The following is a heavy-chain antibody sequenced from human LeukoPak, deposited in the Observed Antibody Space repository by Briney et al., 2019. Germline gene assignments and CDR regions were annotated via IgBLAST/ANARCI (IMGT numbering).Heavy chain of an antibody. CDR2: INPNSGGT. CDR3: ARGYYGSGSYYNVGLFDP. Sequence: ASVKVSCKASGYTFTGYYMHWVRQAPGQGLEWMGWINPNSGGTNYAQKFQGWVTMTRDTSISTAYMELSRLRSDDTAVYYCARGYYGSGSYYNVGLFDPWGQGTLVTVSS. D-gene: IGHD3-10*01. J-gene: IGHJ5*02. CDR1: GYTFTGYY. V-gene: IGHV1-2*04.